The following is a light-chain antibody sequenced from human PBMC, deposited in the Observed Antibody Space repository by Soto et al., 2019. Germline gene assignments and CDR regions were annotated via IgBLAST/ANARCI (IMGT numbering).Light chain of an antibody. CDR1: SSDVGGYNY. J-gene: IGLJ1*01. V-gene: IGLV2-8*01. CDR3: SSYGGNNNFV. Sequence: QSALTQPPSASGSPGQSVTISCTGTSSDVGGYNYVAWYQQHPGKAPKLLIYEVSTRPSGVPDRFSGSKSSNTASLTVSGIQAEDEADYYCSSYGGNNNFVFGTGTKLTVL. CDR2: EVS.